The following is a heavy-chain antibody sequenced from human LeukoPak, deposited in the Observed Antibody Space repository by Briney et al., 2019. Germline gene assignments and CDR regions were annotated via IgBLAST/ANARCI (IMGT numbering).Heavy chain of an antibody. D-gene: IGHD1-26*01. CDR3: AGHHQAYSRTY. Sequence: GGSLRLSCATSGFTFSSYWMSWVRQAPGKGLEWVAYINQDGSEKNYADSVKGRFTISRDNAKDTLYLQMNSLRAEDTAVYYCAGHHQAYSRTYWGQGTLVTVSS. J-gene: IGHJ4*02. CDR1: GFTFSSYW. CDR2: INQDGSEK. V-gene: IGHV3-7*01.